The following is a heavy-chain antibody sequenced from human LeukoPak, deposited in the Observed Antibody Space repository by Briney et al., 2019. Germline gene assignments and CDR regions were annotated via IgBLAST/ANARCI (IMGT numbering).Heavy chain of an antibody. CDR1: GFTFSDYY. J-gene: IGHJ4*02. D-gene: IGHD1-26*01. CDR2: ISSSASTI. CDR3: ARSGSYTRRDYFDN. Sequence: GGSLRLPCTASGFTFSDYYMTWTRQAPGKGLEWVSYISSSASTIYYEDSVKGRFTISRDNAKNSLFLQMNSLRAEDTAVYYCARSGSYTRRDYFDNWGQGTLVTVSS. V-gene: IGHV3-11*01.